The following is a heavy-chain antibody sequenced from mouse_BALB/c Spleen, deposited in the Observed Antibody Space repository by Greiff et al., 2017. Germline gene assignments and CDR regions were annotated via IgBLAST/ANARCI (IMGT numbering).Heavy chain of an antibody. Sequence: VQLQQSGAELAKPGASVKMSCKASGYTFTSYWMHWVKQRPGQGLEWIGYINPSTGYTEYNQKFKDKATLTADKSSSTAYMQLSSLTSEDSAVYYCARYQFAYWGLGTLVTVSA. CDR2: INPSTGYT. J-gene: IGHJ3*01. CDR3: ARYQFAY. CDR1: GYTFTSYW. V-gene: IGHV1-7*01.